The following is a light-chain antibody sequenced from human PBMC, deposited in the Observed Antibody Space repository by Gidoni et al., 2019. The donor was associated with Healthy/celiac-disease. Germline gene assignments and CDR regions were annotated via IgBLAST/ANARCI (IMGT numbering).Light chain of an antibody. CDR3: AAWDDSLSGSYV. Sequence: QSVLTPPPPASGTPGQRVTISCSGSSSNIGSNYVYWYQQLPGTAPKLLIYRNNQRPSGVPDRFSGSKSGTSASLAISGLRSEDEADYYCAAWDDSLSGSYVFGTGTKVTVL. J-gene: IGLJ1*01. CDR1: SSNIGSNY. V-gene: IGLV1-47*01. CDR2: RNN.